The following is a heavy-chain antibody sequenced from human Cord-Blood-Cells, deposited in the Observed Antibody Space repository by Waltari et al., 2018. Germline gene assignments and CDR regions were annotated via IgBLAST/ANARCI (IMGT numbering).Heavy chain of an antibody. J-gene: IGHJ3*02. CDR1: GFTVSSNY. V-gene: IGHV3-53*01. D-gene: IGHD4-17*01. CDR3: ARGTTVRDAFDI. CDR2: SYSGGSK. Sequence: EVQLVESGGGLIQPGGSLRLSCAASGFTVSSNYMSWVRQAPGKGLGWVSVSYSGGSKYYADSVKGRFTISRDNSKNTLDLQMNSLRAEDTAVYYCARGTTVRDAFDIWGQGTMVTVSS.